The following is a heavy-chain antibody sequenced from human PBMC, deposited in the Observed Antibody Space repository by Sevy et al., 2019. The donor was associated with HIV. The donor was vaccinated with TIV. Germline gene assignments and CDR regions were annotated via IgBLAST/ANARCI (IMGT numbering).Heavy chain of an antibody. V-gene: IGHV3-33*01. D-gene: IGHD3-3*01. CDR1: GFTLSTYG. Sequence: GGSLRLSCAASGFTLSTYGIHWVRQAPGKVLEWVAVIRYDGSNKYYADSVKGRFTISRDNSKNTLYLQMNSLRAEDTAVYYCARDRLGITISAEWGGGMDVWGQGTTVTVSS. CDR2: IRYDGSNK. CDR3: ARDRLGITISAEWGGGMDV. J-gene: IGHJ6*02.